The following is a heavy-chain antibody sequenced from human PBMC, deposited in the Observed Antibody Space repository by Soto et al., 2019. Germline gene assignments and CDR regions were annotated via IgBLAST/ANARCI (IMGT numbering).Heavy chain of an antibody. J-gene: IGHJ5*02. V-gene: IGHV1-69*04. Sequence: ASVKVSCKASGYTFTSYGISWVRQAPGQGLEWMGRIIPILGIANYAQKFQGRVTITADKSTSTAYMELSSLRSEDTAVYYCARAMEDIVVVVAATMVYNWFDPWGQGTLVTVSS. CDR1: GYTFTSYG. CDR3: ARAMEDIVVVVAATMVYNWFDP. CDR2: IIPILGIA. D-gene: IGHD2-15*01.